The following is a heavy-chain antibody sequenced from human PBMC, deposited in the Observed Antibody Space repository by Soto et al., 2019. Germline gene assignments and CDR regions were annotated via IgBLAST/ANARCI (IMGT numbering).Heavy chain of an antibody. CDR1: GGTFSSYA. J-gene: IGHJ6*02. CDR3: ARGNGGNYPYYYYGMYV. V-gene: IGHV1-69*13. CDR2: IIPIFGTA. D-gene: IGHD4-4*01. Sequence: SVKVSCKASGGTFSSYAISWVRQAPGQGLEWMGGIIPIFGTANYAQKFQGRVTITADESTSTAYMELSSLRSEDTAVYYCARGNGGNYPYYYYGMYVWGQGTTVTVSS.